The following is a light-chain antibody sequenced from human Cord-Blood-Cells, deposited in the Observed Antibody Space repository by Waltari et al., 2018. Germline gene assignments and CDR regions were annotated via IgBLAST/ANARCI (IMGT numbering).Light chain of an antibody. J-gene: IGLJ3*02. CDR1: SSDVGRYNL. V-gene: IGLV2-23*01. CDR2: EGS. CDR3: CSYAGSSTWV. Sequence: QSALTQPASVSGSPGQSITISCTGTSSDVGRYNLVSWYQQHPGKAPKLMIYEGSKRPSWVSNRFSGSKSGNTASLTIAGLQADDEADYYCCSYAGSSTWVFGGGTKLTVL.